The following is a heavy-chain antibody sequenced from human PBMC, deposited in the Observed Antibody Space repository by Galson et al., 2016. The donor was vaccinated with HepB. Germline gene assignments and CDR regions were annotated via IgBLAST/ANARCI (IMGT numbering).Heavy chain of an antibody. Sequence: LTCTVSDGSLSSSSSFSWGWVRQPPGKGLECIGTVYRERAYYNPSLGGRVTISVGMSPDLFSLKLTSLTAADTAVYYCARAGLGTKASFDSWGQGTLVVVSS. CDR2: VYRERA. D-gene: IGHD3-16*01. J-gene: IGHJ4*02. CDR1: DGSLSSSSSFS. CDR3: ARAGLGTKASFDS. V-gene: IGHV4-39*01.